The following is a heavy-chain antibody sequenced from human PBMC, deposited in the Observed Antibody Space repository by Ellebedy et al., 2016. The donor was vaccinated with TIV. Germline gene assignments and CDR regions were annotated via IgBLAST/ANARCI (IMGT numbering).Heavy chain of an antibody. CDR1: GFTFSTYA. V-gene: IGHV3-23*01. CDR3: VTAPIKGSYFTAFHM. D-gene: IGHD3-10*01. J-gene: IGHJ3*02. Sequence: GESLKISXAASGFTFSTYAMSWVRQAPGKGLEWVSGISGGGSTSYADSVKGRFTISRDNSKNTLSLQMNSLRAEDTAMYYCVTAPIKGSYFTAFHMWGQGTMVTVSS. CDR2: ISGGGST.